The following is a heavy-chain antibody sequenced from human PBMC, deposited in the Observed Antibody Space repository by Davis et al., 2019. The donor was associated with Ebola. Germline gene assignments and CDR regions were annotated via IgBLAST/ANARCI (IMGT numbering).Heavy chain of an antibody. J-gene: IGHJ6*04. Sequence: ASVKVSCKASGYTFTSYAMHWVRRAPGQGLEWMGRINPYNGGTNYAQKFQGRVTITRDTSASTAYMELSSLRSDDTAVYYCARGLDVWGKGTTVTVSS. CDR1: GYTFTSYA. CDR3: ARGLDV. CDR2: INPYNGGT. V-gene: IGHV1-2*06.